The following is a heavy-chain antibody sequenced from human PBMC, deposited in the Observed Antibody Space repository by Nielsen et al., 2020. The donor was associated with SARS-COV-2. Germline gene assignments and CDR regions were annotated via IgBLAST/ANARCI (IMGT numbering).Heavy chain of an antibody. CDR3: ARDSLHQEPIGLPPGTLLQEHL. J-gene: IGHJ6*01. Sequence: GESLKISCAASGFTFDDYGMSWVRQAPGKGLEWVSGINWNGGSTGYADSVKGRFTISRDNAKNTLYLQMNSLRAEDTALYHCARDSLHQEPIGLPPGTLLQEHLWG. V-gene: IGHV3-20*01. CDR2: INWNGGST. CDR1: GFTFDDYG.